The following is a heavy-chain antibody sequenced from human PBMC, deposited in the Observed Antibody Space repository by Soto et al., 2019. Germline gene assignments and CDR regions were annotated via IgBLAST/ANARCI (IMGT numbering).Heavy chain of an antibody. Sequence: GESLKISCKGSGYSFTSYWIGWVRQMPGKGLEWMGIIYPGDSDTRYSPSFQGQVTISADKSISTAYLQWSSLKASDTAMYYCARQWGGYYDSSGYYGFDAFDIWGQGTMVT. CDR2: IYPGDSDT. J-gene: IGHJ3*02. CDR3: ARQWGGYYDSSGYYGFDAFDI. CDR1: GYSFTSYW. D-gene: IGHD3-22*01. V-gene: IGHV5-51*01.